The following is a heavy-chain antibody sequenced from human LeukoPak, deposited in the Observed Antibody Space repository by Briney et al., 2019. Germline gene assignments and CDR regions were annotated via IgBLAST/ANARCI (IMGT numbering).Heavy chain of an antibody. CDR2: IYYSGST. V-gene: IGHV4-59*01. J-gene: IGHJ6*02. D-gene: IGHD3-3*01. CDR3: ARGYYDFWSGYYSPPSYYYGMDV. Sequence: SETLSLTCAVYGGSFSGYYWSWIRQPPGKGLEWIGYIYYSGSTNYNPSLKSRVTISVDTSKNQFSLKLSSVTAADTAVYYCARGYYDFWSGYYSPPSYYYGMDVWGQGTTVTVSS. CDR1: GGSFSGYY.